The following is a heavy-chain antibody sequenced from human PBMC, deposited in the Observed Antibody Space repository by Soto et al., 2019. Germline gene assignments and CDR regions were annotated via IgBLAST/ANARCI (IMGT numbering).Heavy chain of an antibody. J-gene: IGHJ6*02. Sequence: EVQLVESGGGLVQPGRSLRLSCTASGFTFANYAMHWVRQTPGKGLEWVSGISWNSRSIDYADSVKGRFTISRDNAKNSLYLQMNSLRAEDTALYYCTKDMYSSSEDGMDVWSQGTTVTVSS. D-gene: IGHD6-13*01. V-gene: IGHV3-9*01. CDR3: TKDMYSSSEDGMDV. CDR1: GFTFANYA. CDR2: ISWNSRSI.